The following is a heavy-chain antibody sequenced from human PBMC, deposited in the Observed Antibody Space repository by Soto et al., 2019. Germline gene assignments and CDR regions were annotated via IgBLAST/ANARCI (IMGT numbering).Heavy chain of an antibody. V-gene: IGHV4-39*01. D-gene: IGHD4-4*01. J-gene: IGHJ5*02. CDR3: ARHAPYSNYAWFDP. CDR1: GGSISSSSYY. Sequence: QLQLQESGPGLVKPSETLSLTCTVSGGSISSSSYYWGWIRQPPGKGLEWIGSIYYSGSTYYNPSLKSRVTISVDTSKNQFSLKLSSVTAADTAVYYCARHAPYSNYAWFDPWGQGTLVTVSS. CDR2: IYYSGST.